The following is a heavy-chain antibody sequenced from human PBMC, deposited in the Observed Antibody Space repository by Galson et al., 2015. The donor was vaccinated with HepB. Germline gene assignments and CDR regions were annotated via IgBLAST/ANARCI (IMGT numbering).Heavy chain of an antibody. V-gene: IGHV3-73*01. J-gene: IGHJ4*02. CDR2: VKIEASNYAS. D-gene: IGHD6-13*01. CDR3: PRLGDLSGYSSS. Sequence: SLRLSCAASGFPFSGSAIHWVRQTPGKGPEWVALVKIEASNYASADTMSRKVSFTISRDDYTNTAYLHMKRLKTEDTAVYYCPRLGDLSGYSSSWGQGTLVTVSS. CDR1: GFPFSGSA.